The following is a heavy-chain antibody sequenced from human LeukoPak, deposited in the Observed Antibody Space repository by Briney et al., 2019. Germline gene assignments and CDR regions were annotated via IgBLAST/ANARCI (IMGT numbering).Heavy chain of an antibody. CDR3: TRDTDWSLDF. J-gene: IGHJ4*02. V-gene: IGHV3-7*01. CDR2: IKQDGSTK. D-gene: IGHD2-21*01. Sequence: GGSLRLSCAASGFTFTNSWMAWVRPAPGKELEWVANIKQDGSTKNYVDSLKGRFTISRDNPKNALYLQMNNLRADDTAVYYCTRDTDWSLDFWGQGILVTVAS. CDR1: GFTFTNSW.